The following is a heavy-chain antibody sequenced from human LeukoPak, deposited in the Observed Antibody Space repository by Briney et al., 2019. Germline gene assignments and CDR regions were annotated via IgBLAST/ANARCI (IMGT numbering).Heavy chain of an antibody. CDR3: ARLVVDTAMVYYYYYGMDV. D-gene: IGHD5-18*01. CDR2: IYYSGST. V-gene: IGHV4-39*01. CDR1: GGSISSSSYY. J-gene: IGHJ6*02. Sequence: SETLSLTCTVSGGSISSSSYYWGWIRQPPGKGLEWIRSIYYSGSTYYNPSLKSRVTISVDTSKNQFSLKLSSVTAADTAVYYCARLVVDTAMVYYYYYGMDVWGQGTTVTVSS.